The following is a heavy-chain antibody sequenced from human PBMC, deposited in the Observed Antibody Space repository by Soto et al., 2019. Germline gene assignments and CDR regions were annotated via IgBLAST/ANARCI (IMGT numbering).Heavy chain of an antibody. CDR2: INPSGGST. CDR1: GYTFTSYY. J-gene: IGHJ1*01. V-gene: IGHV1-46*01. D-gene: IGHD6-19*01. CDR3: VKDPSRGGWYGFFLH. Sequence: AASVKVSCKASGYTFTSYYMHWVRQAPGQGLEWMGIINPSGGSTSYAQKFQGRVTMTRDTSTSTVYMELSSLRSEDTAVYYCVKDPSRGGWYGFFLHWGQGTVVTVSS.